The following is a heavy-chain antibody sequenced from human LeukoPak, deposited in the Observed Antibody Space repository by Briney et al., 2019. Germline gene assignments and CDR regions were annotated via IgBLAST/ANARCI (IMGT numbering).Heavy chain of an antibody. CDR2: MNPNSGNT. V-gene: IGHV1-8*02. CDR1: GYTFTDYY. CDR3: ARGRVVWAGAFDI. J-gene: IGHJ3*02. D-gene: IGHD3-16*01. Sequence: EASVKVSCKASGYTFTDYYIHWVRQATGQGLEWMGWMNPNSGNTGYAQKFQGRVTMTRNTSISTAYMELSSLRSEDTAVYYCARGRVVWAGAFDIWGQGTMVTVSS.